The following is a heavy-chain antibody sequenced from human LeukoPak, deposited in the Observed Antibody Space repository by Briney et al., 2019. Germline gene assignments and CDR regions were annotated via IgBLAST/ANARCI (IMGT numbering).Heavy chain of an antibody. CDR2: INPSGGST. CDR1: GYTFTSYY. D-gene: IGHD6-25*01. V-gene: IGHV1-46*01. J-gene: IGHJ4*02. CDR3: ARFPAGYFDY. Sequence: GESLKISCKGSGYTFTSYYMHWVRQAPGQGLEWMGIINPSGGSTGYAQKFQGRVTMTRDTSTSTVYMELSSLRSEDTAVYYCARFPAGYFDYWGQGTLVTVSS.